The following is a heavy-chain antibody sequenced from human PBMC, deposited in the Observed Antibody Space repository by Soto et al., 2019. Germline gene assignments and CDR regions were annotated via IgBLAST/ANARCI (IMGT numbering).Heavy chain of an antibody. CDR2: ISSSSTYT. CDR1: GFTFSDYY. J-gene: IGHJ4*02. V-gene: IGHV3-11*06. CDR3: ARAFSAAAPAY. D-gene: IGHD6-13*01. Sequence: GGSLRLSCAASGFTFSDYYMNWIRQAPGKGLEWISYISSSSTYTNYADSVKGRFTISRDNAKNSLYLQMNSLRAEDTAVYYCARAFSAAAPAYWGKGTLVTVSS.